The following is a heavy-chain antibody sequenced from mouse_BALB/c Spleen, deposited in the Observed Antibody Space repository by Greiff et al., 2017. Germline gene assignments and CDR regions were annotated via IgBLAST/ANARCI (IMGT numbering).Heavy chain of an antibody. CDR1: GFNIKDYY. Sequence: EVKLVESGAELVRSGASVKLSCTASGFNIKDYYMHWVKQRPEQGLEWIGWIDPENGDTEYAPKFQGKATMTADTSSNTAYLQLSSLTSEDTAVYYCNAWGGNYGGYWYFDVWGAGTTVTVSS. V-gene: IGHV14-4*02. CDR2: IDPENGDT. J-gene: IGHJ1*01. D-gene: IGHD2-1*01. CDR3: NAWGGNYGGYWYFDV.